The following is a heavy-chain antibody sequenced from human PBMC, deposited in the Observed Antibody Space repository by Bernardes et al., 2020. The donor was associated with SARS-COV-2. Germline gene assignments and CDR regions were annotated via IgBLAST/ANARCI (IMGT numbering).Heavy chain of an antibody. D-gene: IGHD6-25*01. V-gene: IGHV4-59*08. CDR1: GGSISSYY. CDR3: ARPTRPAADDAFDI. J-gene: IGHJ3*02. Sequence: ETLSLTCTVSGGSISSYYWSWIRQPPGKGLEWIGYIYYSGSTNYNPSLKSRVTISVDTSKNQFSLKLSSVTAADTAVYYCARPTRPAADDAFDIWGQGTMVTVSS. CDR2: IYYSGST.